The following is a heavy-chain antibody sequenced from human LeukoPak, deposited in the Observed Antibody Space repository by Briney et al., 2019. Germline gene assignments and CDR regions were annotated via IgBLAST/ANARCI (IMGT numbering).Heavy chain of an antibody. V-gene: IGHV2-5*02. CDR2: IYWDDDK. CDR1: GFSLRTRGVG. Sequence: SGPTLVKPTQTLTLTCTFSGFSLRTRGVGVGWIRQPPGKALEWLSLIYWDDDKRYSPSLKSRLTITKDTSKKQVVLTMTNMDPVDTATYYCAHRPDSGYDLPPEFDYWGQGTLVTVSS. CDR3: AHRPDSGYDLPPEFDY. J-gene: IGHJ4*02. D-gene: IGHD5-12*01.